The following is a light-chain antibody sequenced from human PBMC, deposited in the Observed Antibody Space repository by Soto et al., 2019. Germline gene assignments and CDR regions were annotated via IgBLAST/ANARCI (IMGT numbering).Light chain of an antibody. J-gene: IGKJ2*01. CDR1: QSLLDSDGDTY. CDR3: IQATQFPHT. CDR2: KTS. V-gene: IGKV2-24*01. Sequence: DIVMTQTPLSSPVTLGQPASISCRSSQSLLDSDGDTYLSWLQQRPGQPPRLLISKTSSRFSGVPDRFSGSGAGTDFTLKISRVAVEDVGVYYCIQATQFPHTFGQGTKLEI.